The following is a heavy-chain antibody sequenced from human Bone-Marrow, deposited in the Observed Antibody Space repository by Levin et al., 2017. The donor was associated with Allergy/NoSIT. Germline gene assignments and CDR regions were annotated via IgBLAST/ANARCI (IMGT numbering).Heavy chain of an antibody. CDR3: ARYCSGGSCTYYNGMDV. V-gene: IGHV4-39*01. J-gene: IGHJ6*02. D-gene: IGHD2-15*01. CDR1: GASIANRPNY. Sequence: TLSLTCAVSGASIANRPNYWAWIRQPPGKGLEWIGSVSFIGSTFYSPTLKSRVTMSSDTSKNEFSLRLSSVTAADTAVYYCARYCSGGSCTYYNGMDVWAQGTTVTVSS. CDR2: VSFIGST.